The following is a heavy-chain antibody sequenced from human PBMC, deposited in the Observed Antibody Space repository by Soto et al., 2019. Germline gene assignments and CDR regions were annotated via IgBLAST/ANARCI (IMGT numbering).Heavy chain of an antibody. D-gene: IGHD3-3*01. Sequence: GPLRLSGAAPGCAFSCYAMSWVRQAPVKGLEWVSAISGSGGSKYYADSVKGRFTISRDNSKNTLYLQMNSLRAEDTAVYYCAKGNYYDFWSGYSDYWGQGTLVTGSS. CDR3: AKGNYYDFWSGYSDY. CDR1: GCAFSCYA. J-gene: IGHJ4*02. V-gene: IGHV3-23*01. CDR2: ISGSGGSK.